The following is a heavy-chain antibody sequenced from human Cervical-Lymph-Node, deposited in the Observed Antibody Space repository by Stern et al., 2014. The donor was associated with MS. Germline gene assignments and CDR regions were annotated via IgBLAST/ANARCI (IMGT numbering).Heavy chain of an antibody. CDR1: GFTFRDYY. J-gene: IGHJ3*02. D-gene: IGHD3-22*01. CDR2: MSNSGSTI. Sequence: VQLVESGGGLVKPGGSLRLSCATSGFTFRDYYMTWIRQAPGKGLEWGSYMSNSGSTIHYADSVKGRFTISRDNAKNSLYLQMNSLRAEDTAVYYCARDLADYYESSGYRHDVFDIWGQGTMVTVSS. V-gene: IGHV3-11*01. CDR3: ARDLADYYESSGYRHDVFDI.